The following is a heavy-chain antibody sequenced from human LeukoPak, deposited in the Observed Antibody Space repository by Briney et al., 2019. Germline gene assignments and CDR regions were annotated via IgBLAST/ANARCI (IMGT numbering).Heavy chain of an antibody. D-gene: IGHD4-23*01. J-gene: IGHJ4*02. V-gene: IGHV3-7*01. CDR2: INQDGSEK. CDR3: ATDPRPDSGNFLGFDY. CDR1: GFTFRRYW. Sequence: GGSLSLSCVASGFTFRRYWMSWVRQAPGKGLEWVANINQDGSEKYYVDSVKGRFTISRDNSKNSLYLQMSSVRAEDAAVYYCATDPRPDSGNFLGFDYWGQGTLVTVSS.